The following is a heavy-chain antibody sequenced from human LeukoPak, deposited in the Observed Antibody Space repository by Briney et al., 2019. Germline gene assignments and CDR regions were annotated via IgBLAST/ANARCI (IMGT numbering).Heavy chain of an antibody. CDR1: GFTFSSYE. CDR3: ARDSGSGWYFFDY. CDR2: TSSSSSYI. D-gene: IGHD6-19*01. J-gene: IGHJ4*02. V-gene: IGHV3-21*01. Sequence: GGSLRLSCAASGFTFSSYEMNWVRQAPGKGLEWVSSTSSSSSYIYYADSVKGRFTISRDNAKNSLYLQMNSLRAEDTAVYYCARDSGSGWYFFDYWGQGTLVTVSS.